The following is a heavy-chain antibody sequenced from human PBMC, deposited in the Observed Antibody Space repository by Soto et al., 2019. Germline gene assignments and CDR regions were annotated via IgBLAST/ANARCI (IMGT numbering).Heavy chain of an antibody. J-gene: IGHJ4*02. CDR3: STSPPGYCSSTTCYPCFDY. Sequence: SVTVSCKASGGTFSSYPISWVRQVPGQGLVWMGWIIPILAIINYAQKYQDRVTLTADKSTGTAYMKLSRLTSEDAVVYFCSTSPPGYCSSTTCYPCFDYWGQGTLVTSPQ. V-gene: IGHV1-69*10. CDR2: IIPILAII. CDR1: GGTFSSYP. D-gene: IGHD2-2*01.